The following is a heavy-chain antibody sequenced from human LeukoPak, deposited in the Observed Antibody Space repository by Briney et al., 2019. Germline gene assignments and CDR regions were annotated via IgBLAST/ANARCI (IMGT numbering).Heavy chain of an antibody. CDR3: ARDRGSSAAAGEFDY. D-gene: IGHD6-13*01. CDR1: GFTFDDYG. V-gene: IGHV3-20*04. Sequence: PGGSLRLSCAASGFTFDDYGMSWVRQAPGKGLEWVSGINWNGGSTGYADSVKGRFTTSRDHAKNSLYLQMNSLRAEDTALYYCARDRGSSAAAGEFDYWGQGTLVTVSS. CDR2: INWNGGST. J-gene: IGHJ4*02.